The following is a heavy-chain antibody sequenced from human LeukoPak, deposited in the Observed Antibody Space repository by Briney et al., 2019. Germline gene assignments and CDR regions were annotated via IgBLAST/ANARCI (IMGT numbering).Heavy chain of an antibody. CDR2: INHSGST. CDR3: ARAQDWFDP. Sequence: SETLSLTCAVYGGSFSGYYWSWIRQPPGKGLEWIGEINHSGSTNYNPSLKSRVTISVDTSKNQFSLKLSSVTAADTAVYYCARAQDWFDPWGQGTLVTVSS. CDR1: GGSFSGYY. V-gene: IGHV4-34*01. J-gene: IGHJ5*02.